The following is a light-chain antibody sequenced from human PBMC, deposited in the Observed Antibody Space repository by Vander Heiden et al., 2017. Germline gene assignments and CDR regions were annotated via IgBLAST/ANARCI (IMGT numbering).Light chain of an antibody. CDR3: QQYGSSPKT. CDR1: QSVSSSY. J-gene: IGKJ1*01. CDR2: GAC. V-gene: IGKV3-20*01. Sequence: EIVLTQSPGTLSLSPGERATLSCRASQSVSSSYLGWYQQKPGQAPRLLIYGACSRATGIPDRFSGGGSGTDFTLTISRLEPEDFAVYYCQQYGSSPKTFGQGTKVEI.